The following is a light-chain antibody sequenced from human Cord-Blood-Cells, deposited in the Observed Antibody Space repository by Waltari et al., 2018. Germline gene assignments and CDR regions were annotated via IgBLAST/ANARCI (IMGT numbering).Light chain of an antibody. Sequence: QSALTQPASVSGSPGQSITISCTGILLDVCCYHHVSWYQQHPGKAPKLMIYDVSNRPSGVSNRFSGYKSGNTASLTISGLQAEDEADYYCSSYTSSSTRVFGTGTKVTVL. CDR1: LLDVCCYHH. V-gene: IGLV2-14*01. J-gene: IGLJ1*01. CDR2: DVS. CDR3: SSYTSSSTRV.